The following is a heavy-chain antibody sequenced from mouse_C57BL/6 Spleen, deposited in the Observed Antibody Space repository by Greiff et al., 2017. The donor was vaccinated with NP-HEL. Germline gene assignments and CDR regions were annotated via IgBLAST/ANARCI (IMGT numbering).Heavy chain of an antibody. D-gene: IGHD1-1*01. J-gene: IGHJ4*01. V-gene: IGHV1-81*01. CDR1: GYTFTSYG. CDR2: IYPRSGNT. CDR3: AREGGYGTPYARDY. Sequence: VQLQQSGAELARPGASVKLSCKASGYTFTSYGISWVKQRTGQGLEWIGEIYPRSGNTYYNEKFKGKATLTAAKSSSTAYMELRSLTSEDSAVYFCAREGGYGTPYARDYWGQGTSVTVSS.